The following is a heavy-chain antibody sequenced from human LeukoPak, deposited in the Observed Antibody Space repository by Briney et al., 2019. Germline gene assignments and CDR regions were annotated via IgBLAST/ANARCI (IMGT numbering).Heavy chain of an antibody. Sequence: GGSLRLSCAASGFTFSNYVMHWVRQAPGQWLEWMAVVSYDGNLKYYADSVKGRFTVSRDNSKNTLYLQLNSLRAEDTAVYHCAKITAALNPPYYSGMDVWGQGTTVTVSS. D-gene: IGHD2-15*01. J-gene: IGHJ6*02. V-gene: IGHV3-30-3*02. CDR1: GFTFSNYV. CDR2: VSYDGNLK. CDR3: AKITAALNPPYYSGMDV.